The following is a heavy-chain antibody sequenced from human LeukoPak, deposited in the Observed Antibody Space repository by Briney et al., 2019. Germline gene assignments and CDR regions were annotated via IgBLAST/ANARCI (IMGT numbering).Heavy chain of an antibody. CDR3: AREYFGYEIDY. V-gene: IGHV3-66*01. CDR2: IYSGGST. Sequence: GGSLRLSCAASGFTVSGNFMSWVRQAPGKGLDWVSVIYSGGSTYYSDSVKGRFTISRDNSRNTLYLQMNSLRAEDTAVYYCAREYFGYEIDYWGQGTLVTVSS. CDR1: GFTVSGNF. D-gene: IGHD5-12*01. J-gene: IGHJ4*02.